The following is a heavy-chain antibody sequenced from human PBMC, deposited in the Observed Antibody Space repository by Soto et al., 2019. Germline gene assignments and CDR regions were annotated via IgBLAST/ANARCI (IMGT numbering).Heavy chain of an antibody. J-gene: IGHJ4*02. Sequence: PGGSLRLSCAASASIFKAHGMHWVRQAPGKGLEWVAIIRYDGSDEHYGDSVEGRFTISRDNSKNMLYLQMNSLRAEDTAVYYCARDGVGATTFFGFLDYWGQGT. V-gene: IGHV3-33*08. D-gene: IGHD1-26*01. CDR1: ASIFKAHG. CDR2: IRYDGSDE. CDR3: ARDGVGATTFFGFLDY.